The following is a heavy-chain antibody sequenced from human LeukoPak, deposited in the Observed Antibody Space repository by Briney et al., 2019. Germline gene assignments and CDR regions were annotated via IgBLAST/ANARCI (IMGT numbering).Heavy chain of an antibody. CDR1: GFTFSSCS. CDR2: ISSSSSYI. Sequence: GGSLRLSCAASGFTFSSCSMNWVRQAPGKGLEWVSSISSSSSYIYYADSVKGRFTISRDNAKNSLYLQMNSLRAEDTAVYYCARTRIAAAVDYWGQGTLVTVSS. J-gene: IGHJ4*02. CDR3: ARTRIAAAVDY. D-gene: IGHD6-13*01. V-gene: IGHV3-21*01.